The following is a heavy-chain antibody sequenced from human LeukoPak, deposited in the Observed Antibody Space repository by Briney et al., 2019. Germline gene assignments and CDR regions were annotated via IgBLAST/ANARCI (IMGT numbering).Heavy chain of an antibody. Sequence: SETLSLTCTVSGGSISSYYWSWIRQPPGKGLEWIGYIYYSGSTNYNPSLKSRVTISVDRSKNQFSLKLSSVTAADTAVYYCARASYGDYSLCYWGQGTLVTVSS. CDR3: ARASYGDYSLCY. CDR2: IYYSGST. V-gene: IGHV4-59*12. J-gene: IGHJ4*02. CDR1: GGSISSYY. D-gene: IGHD4-17*01.